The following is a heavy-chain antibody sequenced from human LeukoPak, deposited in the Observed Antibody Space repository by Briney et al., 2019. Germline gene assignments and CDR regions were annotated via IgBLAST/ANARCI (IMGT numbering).Heavy chain of an antibody. CDR1: GFTVSSNY. CDR3: ARGRSGYYFDY. CDR2: IYGGGST. Sequence: GGSLRLSCAASGFTVSSNYMSWVRQAPGKGLEWVSVIYGGGSTYYAGSVKGRFTISRDNSKTTLYLQMNSLRAEDTAVYYCARGRSGYYFDYWGQGTLVTVSS. V-gene: IGHV3-66*01. J-gene: IGHJ4*02. D-gene: IGHD3-22*01.